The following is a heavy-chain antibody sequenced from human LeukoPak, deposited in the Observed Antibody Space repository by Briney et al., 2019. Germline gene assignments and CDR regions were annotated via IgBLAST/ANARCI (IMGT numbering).Heavy chain of an antibody. D-gene: IGHD3-22*01. J-gene: IGHJ5*02. Sequence: PGGSLRLSCAASGFTFSTFWMSWVRQAPGKGLEWVANIKQDGSEKYYADSVKGRFTISRDNAKNSLYLQMNSLRAEDTAVYYCARDRYEYDSSTYFGCYAWGLGTLVTVSS. CDR1: GFTFSTFW. V-gene: IGHV3-7*01. CDR2: IKQDGSEK. CDR3: ARDRYEYDSSTYFGCYA.